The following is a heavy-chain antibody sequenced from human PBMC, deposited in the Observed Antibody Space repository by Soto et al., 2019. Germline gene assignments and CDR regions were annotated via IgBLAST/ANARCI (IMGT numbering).Heavy chain of an antibody. V-gene: IGHV3-64*01. Sequence: GGSLRLSCAASGFTFSSYAMHWVRQAPGKGLEYVSAISSNGGSTYYANSVKGRFTISRDNSKNTLYLQMGSLRAEDMAVYYCAREGHYDFLSGYYNYYYYMVVWGKAPTVTVSS. J-gene: IGHJ6*03. CDR3: AREGHYDFLSGYYNYYYYMVV. CDR1: GFTFSSYA. D-gene: IGHD3-3*01. CDR2: ISSNGGST.